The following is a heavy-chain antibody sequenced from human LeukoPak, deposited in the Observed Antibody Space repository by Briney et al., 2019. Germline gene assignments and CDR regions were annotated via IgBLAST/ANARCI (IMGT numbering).Heavy chain of an antibody. J-gene: IGHJ3*02. CDR1: GFTFSSYA. V-gene: IGHV3-30-3*01. CDR2: ISYDGSNK. Sequence: SGGSLRLSCAAPGFTFSSYAMHWVRQAPGKGLEWVAVISYDGSNKYYADSVKGRFTISRDNSKNTLYLQMNGLRAEDTAVYYCARVRLLWFGELFDAFDIWGQGTMVTVSS. D-gene: IGHD3-10*01. CDR3: ARVRLLWFGELFDAFDI.